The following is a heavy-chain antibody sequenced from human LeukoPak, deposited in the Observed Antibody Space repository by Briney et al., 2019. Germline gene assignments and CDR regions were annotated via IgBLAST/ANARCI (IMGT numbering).Heavy chain of an antibody. Sequence: GGSLRLSCAASGFTVSSNYMSWVRQAPGKGLEWVSVIYSGGSTYYADSVKGRFTISRDNSKNTLYLQMNNLRAEDTAVYYCARVLVGATEGYFDYWGQGTLVTVSS. D-gene: IGHD1-26*01. CDR1: GFTVSSNY. V-gene: IGHV3-53*01. CDR2: IYSGGST. CDR3: ARVLVGATEGYFDY. J-gene: IGHJ4*02.